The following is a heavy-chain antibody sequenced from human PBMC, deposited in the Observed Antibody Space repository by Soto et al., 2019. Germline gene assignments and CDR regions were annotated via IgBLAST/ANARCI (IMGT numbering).Heavy chain of an antibody. Sequence: PGGSLRLSCAASGFTFDDYAMHWVRQAPGKGLEWVSGISWNSGSIGYADSVKGRFTISRDNAKNSLYLQMNSLRAEDTALYYCAKGSYDILTGPFDYWGQGTLVTVSS. CDR1: GFTFDDYA. CDR2: ISWNSGSI. J-gene: IGHJ4*02. CDR3: AKGSYDILTGPFDY. D-gene: IGHD3-9*01. V-gene: IGHV3-9*01.